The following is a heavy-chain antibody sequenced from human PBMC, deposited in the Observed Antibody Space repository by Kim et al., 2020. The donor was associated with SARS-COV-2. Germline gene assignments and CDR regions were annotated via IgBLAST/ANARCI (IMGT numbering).Heavy chain of an antibody. V-gene: IGHV3-53*04. J-gene: IGHJ6*02. D-gene: IGHD1-7*01. CDR3: ARGGGAGTIYYYYYGMDV. Sequence: VKGRFTISRHNSKNTLYLQMNSLRAEDTAVYYWARGGGAGTIYYYYYGMDVWGQGTTVTVSS.